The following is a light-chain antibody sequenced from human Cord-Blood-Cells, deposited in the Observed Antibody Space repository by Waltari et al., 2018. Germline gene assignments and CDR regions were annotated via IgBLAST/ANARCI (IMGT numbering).Light chain of an antibody. V-gene: IGLV2-14*03. Sequence: QSALTQPASVSGSPGQSITISCTGTSSDVAGYNYVSWYQHPPGKAPKLMIYDVRKRPSGVSNRFSGSKSGNTASLTISGLQAEDEADYYCSSYTSSSTWVFGGGTKLTVL. J-gene: IGLJ3*02. CDR3: SSYTSSSTWV. CDR1: SSDVAGYNY. CDR2: DVR.